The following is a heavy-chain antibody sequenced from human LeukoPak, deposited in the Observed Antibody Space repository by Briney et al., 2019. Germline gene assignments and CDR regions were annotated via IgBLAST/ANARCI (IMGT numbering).Heavy chain of an antibody. J-gene: IGHJ4*02. CDR2: ISSSSSYI. D-gene: IGHD3-9*01. Sequence: GGSLRLSCAASGFTFNNAWMSWVRQAPGKGLEWVSSISSSSSYIYYADSVKGRFTISRDNSKNTLYLQMNSLRAEDTAVYYCASNNYDILTGYPRGWGQGTLVTVSS. CDR3: ASNNYDILTGYPRG. CDR1: GFTFNNAW. V-gene: IGHV3-21*04.